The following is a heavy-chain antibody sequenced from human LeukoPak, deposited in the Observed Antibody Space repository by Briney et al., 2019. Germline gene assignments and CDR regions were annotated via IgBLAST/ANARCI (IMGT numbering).Heavy chain of an antibody. Sequence: SETLSLTCTVSGGSISSYYWSWIRQPAGKGLEWIGRIYTSGSTNYNPSLKSRVTMSVDTSKNHFSLKLSSVTAADTAVYYCATDYSSGWVSWFDPWGQGTLVTVSS. CDR2: IYTSGST. D-gene: IGHD6-19*01. J-gene: IGHJ5*02. CDR3: ATDYSSGWVSWFDP. CDR1: GGSISSYY. V-gene: IGHV4-4*07.